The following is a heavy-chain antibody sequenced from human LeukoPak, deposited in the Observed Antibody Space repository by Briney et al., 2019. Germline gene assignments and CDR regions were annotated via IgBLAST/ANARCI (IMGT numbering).Heavy chain of an antibody. J-gene: IGHJ5*02. CDR2: ISSSSSYI. CDR1: GLTFSSYS. D-gene: IGHD6-13*01. CDR3: AKDGEGIAAAGNNWFDP. V-gene: IGHV3-21*04. Sequence: GGSLRLSCAASGLTFSSYSMNWVRQAPGKGLEWVSSISSSSSYIYYADSVKGRFTISRDNAKNSLYLQMNSLRAEDTAVYYCAKDGEGIAAAGNNWFDPWGQGTLVTVSS.